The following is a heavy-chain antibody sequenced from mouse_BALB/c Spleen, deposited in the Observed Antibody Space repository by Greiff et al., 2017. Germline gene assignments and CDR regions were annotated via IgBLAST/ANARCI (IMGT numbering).Heavy chain of an antibody. J-gene: IGHJ4*01. Sequence: VKLMESGPGLVAPSQSLSITCTASGFSLTDYGVSWIRQPPGKGLEWLGVIWGGGSTYYTSALKSRLSISKNNSKSQVFLKMNSLQTDDTAMYYCAKHDGYYYYAMDYWGQGTSVTVSS. CDR3: AKHDGYYYYAMDY. D-gene: IGHD2-3*01. V-gene: IGHV2-6-5*01. CDR2: IWGGGST. CDR1: GFSLTDYG.